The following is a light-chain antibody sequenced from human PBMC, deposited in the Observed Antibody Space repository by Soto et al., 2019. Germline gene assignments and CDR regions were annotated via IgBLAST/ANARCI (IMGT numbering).Light chain of an antibody. CDR2: RSN. V-gene: IGLV1-47*01. J-gene: IGLJ1*01. Sequence: QSVLTQPPSASGTPGQRVTISCSGSSSNIGSNFVYWYLQLPGTAPKLLIYRSNQRPSGVPDRFSGSKSGTSASLAISGLRSEDEADYYCAAWDDSLSAYVFGAGTKLTVL. CDR3: AAWDDSLSAYV. CDR1: SSNIGSNF.